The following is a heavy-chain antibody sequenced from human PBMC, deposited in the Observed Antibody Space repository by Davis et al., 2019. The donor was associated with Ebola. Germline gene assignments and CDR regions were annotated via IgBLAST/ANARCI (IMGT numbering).Heavy chain of an antibody. CDR3: ARAKLLRLERRGPGAFDI. CDR1: GFIFSSYP. V-gene: IGHV3-23*01. D-gene: IGHD1-1*01. Sequence: PGGSLRLSCVGSGFIFSSYPMSWVRQAPGKGLEWVSAIGGGGYNTYYADSVKGRFTISRDNAKNSLYLQMNSLRAEDTAVYYCARAKLLRLERRGPGAFDIWGQGTMVTVSS. CDR2: IGGGGYNT. J-gene: IGHJ3*02.